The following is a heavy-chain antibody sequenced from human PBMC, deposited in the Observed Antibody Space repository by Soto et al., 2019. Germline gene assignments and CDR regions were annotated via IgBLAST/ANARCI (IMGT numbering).Heavy chain of an antibody. J-gene: IGHJ4*02. CDR1: GFLFSNYG. V-gene: IGHV3-30*18. Sequence: QVQLVESGGGVVQPGRSLRLSCAASGFLFSNYGMHWVRQAPGKGLEWVAVISYDGSDEYYADSVKGRFTISRDKSTNTLYLQMSSLRAEDTAVYYCAKAFGIWIGYSDYWGQGTLVTVSS. CDR2: ISYDGSDE. CDR3: AKAFGIWIGYSDY. D-gene: IGHD3-3*01.